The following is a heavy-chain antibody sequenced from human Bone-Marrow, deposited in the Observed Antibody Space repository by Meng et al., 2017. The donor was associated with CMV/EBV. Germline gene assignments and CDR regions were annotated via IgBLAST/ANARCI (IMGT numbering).Heavy chain of an antibody. CDR3: ARDHGESIATGDASAFDI. V-gene: IGHV3-21*01. CDR1: GFTFSSYS. Sequence: GGSLRLSCAASGFTFSSYSMNWVRQAPGKGLEWVSSISSSSSYIYYADSVKGRFTISRDNAKNSLYLQMNSLRAEDTAVYYCARDHGESIATGDASAFDIWGQGTMVTFSS. D-gene: IGHD1-1*01. CDR2: ISSSSSYI. J-gene: IGHJ3*02.